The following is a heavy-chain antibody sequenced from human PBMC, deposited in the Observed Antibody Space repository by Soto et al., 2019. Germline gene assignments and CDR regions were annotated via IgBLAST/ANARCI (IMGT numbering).Heavy chain of an antibody. Sequence: SSETLSLTSAVSGGSINSGGYSWSWIRQPPGKGMEWIGYIYHSGSTYYNPSLKSRVTISVDRSKNQFSLKLSSVTAADTAVYYCARSVLVPAAINWFDPWGQGTLVTVSS. CDR3: ARSVLVPAAINWFDP. D-gene: IGHD2-2*02. CDR2: IYHSGST. V-gene: IGHV4-30-2*01. CDR1: GGSINSGGYS. J-gene: IGHJ5*02.